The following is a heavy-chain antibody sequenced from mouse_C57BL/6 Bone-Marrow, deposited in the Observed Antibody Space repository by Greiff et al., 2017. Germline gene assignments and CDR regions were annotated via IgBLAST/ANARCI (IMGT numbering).Heavy chain of an antibody. Sequence: VQLKQSGSELRSPGSSVKLSCKDFDSEVFPIAYMSWVRQKPGHGFEWIGGILPSIGRTIYGEKFEDKATLDADTLSNTAYLELNSLTSEDSAIYYCARPAQYGNYWYFDVWGTGTTVTVSS. CDR3: ARPAQYGNYWYFDV. CDR1: DSEVFPIAY. J-gene: IGHJ1*03. V-gene: IGHV15-2*01. D-gene: IGHD2-1*01. CDR2: ILPSIGRT.